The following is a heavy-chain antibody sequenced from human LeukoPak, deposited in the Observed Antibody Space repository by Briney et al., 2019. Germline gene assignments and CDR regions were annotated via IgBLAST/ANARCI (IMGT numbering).Heavy chain of an antibody. CDR3: ARERSQYSSSLGAVDV. J-gene: IGHJ6*02. D-gene: IGHD6-13*01. CDR1: GFTFSSYG. V-gene: IGHV3-23*01. Sequence: GGSLRLSCAASGFTFSSYGMHWVRQAPGKGLEWVSAISGSGGSTYYADSVKGRFTISRDNSKNTLYLQMNSLRAEDTAVYYCARERSQYSSSLGAVDVWGQGTTVTVSS. CDR2: ISGSGGST.